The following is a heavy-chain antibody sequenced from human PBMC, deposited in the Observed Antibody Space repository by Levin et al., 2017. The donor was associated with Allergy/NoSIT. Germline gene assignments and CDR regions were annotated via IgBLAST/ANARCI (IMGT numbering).Heavy chain of an antibody. CDR1: GDSISGDTFY. CDR2: IHHSGSA. Sequence: SETLSLTCTVSGDSISGDTFYWTWIRHHPGKGLEWIGFIHHSGSAYYNPSLKSRLTMSLDTSKSQFSLKLTSVTVADTAVYYCARDECAWCGECYGMDVWGQGTTVIVSS. D-gene: IGHD3-10*01. CDR3: ARDECAWCGECYGMDV. V-gene: IGHV4-31*02. J-gene: IGHJ6*02.